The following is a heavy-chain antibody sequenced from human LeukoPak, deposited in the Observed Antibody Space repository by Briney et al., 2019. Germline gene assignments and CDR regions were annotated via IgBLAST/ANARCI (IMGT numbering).Heavy chain of an antibody. CDR1: GFTFSSYG. Sequence: GGSLRLSCAASGFTFSSYGMSWVRQAPGKGLEWVAVISYDGSNKYYADSVKGRFTISRDNSKNTLYLQMNSLRAEDTAVYYCARDLGAFDIWGQGTMVTVSS. J-gene: IGHJ3*02. CDR2: ISYDGSNK. D-gene: IGHD7-27*01. CDR3: ARDLGAFDI. V-gene: IGHV3-30*03.